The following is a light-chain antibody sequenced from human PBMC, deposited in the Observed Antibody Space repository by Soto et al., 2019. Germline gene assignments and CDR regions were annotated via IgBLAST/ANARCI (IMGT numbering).Light chain of an antibody. V-gene: IGKV1-39*01. CDR2: GTS. CDR1: QSISTN. Sequence: DIQMTQSPSSVSASVGDRVTITCRASQSISTNLNWYQQKPGKAPKVLIYGTSTLQSGVPSRFSGGGSGTDFTLTISSLQAEDSATYYCQESYTKFTFGPGTKVDIK. J-gene: IGKJ3*01. CDR3: QESYTKFT.